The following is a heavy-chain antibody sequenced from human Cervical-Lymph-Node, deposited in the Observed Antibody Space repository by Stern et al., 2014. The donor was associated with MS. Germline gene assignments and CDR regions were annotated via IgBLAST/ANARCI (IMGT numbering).Heavy chain of an antibody. J-gene: IGHJ4*02. CDR1: GFTLSNYW. CDR3: VRDRSLGY. V-gene: IGHV3-74*01. Sequence: EVQLVESGGGLVQPGGSLRLSCTASGFTLSNYWIQGVRQAPGKGLRWVSLLHRDGCETLYADSVKGRFTMSRDIAKNMVYLQMNSLTIEDTAVYYCVRDRSLGYWGQGTLVTVSS. D-gene: IGHD3-16*01. CDR2: LHRDGCET.